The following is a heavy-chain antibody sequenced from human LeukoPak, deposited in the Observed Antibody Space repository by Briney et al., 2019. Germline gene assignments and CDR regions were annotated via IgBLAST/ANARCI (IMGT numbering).Heavy chain of an antibody. CDR2: IYYTGST. V-gene: IGHV4-59*12. D-gene: IGHD6-6*01. CDR3: ASRSSSSGWFDP. CDR1: GGSISTYY. J-gene: IGHJ5*02. Sequence: PSETLSLTCTVSGGSISTYYWSWIRQPPGQGLEWIGYIYYTGSTKYNPSLKSRVTISVDTSKNQFSLKLNSVTAADTAVYYCASRSSSSGWFDPWGQGTLVIVSS.